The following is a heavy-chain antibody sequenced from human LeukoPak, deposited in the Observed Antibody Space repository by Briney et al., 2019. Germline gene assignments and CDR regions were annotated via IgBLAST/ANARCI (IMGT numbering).Heavy chain of an antibody. J-gene: IGHJ4*02. D-gene: IGHD3-10*01. CDR3: ARFYGSGSYRRVDY. V-gene: IGHV1-18*01. CDR1: GYTFTSYG. CDR2: VSAYNGNT. Sequence: GASVKVSCKASGYTFTSYGISWVRQAPGQGLEWMGWVSAYNGNTNYAQKLQGRITMTTDTSTSTAYMELRSLRSDDTAVYYCARFYGSGSYRRVDYWGQGTLVTVSS.